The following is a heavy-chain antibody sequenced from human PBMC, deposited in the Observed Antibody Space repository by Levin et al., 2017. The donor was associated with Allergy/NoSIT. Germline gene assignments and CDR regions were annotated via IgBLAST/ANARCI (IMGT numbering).Heavy chain of an antibody. CDR2: IKQDGSEK. D-gene: IGHD3-3*01. V-gene: IGHV3-7*01. Sequence: GESLKISCAASGFTFSSYWMSWVRQAPGKGLEWVANIKQDGSEKYYVDSVKGRFTISRDNAKNSLYLQMNSLRAEDTAVYYCARSTFVYDFWSGYHGDYWGQGTLVTVSS. CDR1: GFTFSSYW. CDR3: ARSTFVYDFWSGYHGDY. J-gene: IGHJ4*02.